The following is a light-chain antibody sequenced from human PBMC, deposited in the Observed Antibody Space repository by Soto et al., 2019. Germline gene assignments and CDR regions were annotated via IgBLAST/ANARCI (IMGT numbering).Light chain of an antibody. J-gene: IGKJ2*01. V-gene: IGKV2-30*01. Sequence: DVVMTQSPLSLPVTLGQSASISCTSSQSLVYADGNTYLNWLQQRPGQSPRRLIYKVFNRDSGVPDRFSGSASGSEFTLTISRVEAEDIGFYYCMQPAHWPYTFXRGTKADIK. CDR1: QSLVYADGNTY. CDR3: MQPAHWPYT. CDR2: KVF.